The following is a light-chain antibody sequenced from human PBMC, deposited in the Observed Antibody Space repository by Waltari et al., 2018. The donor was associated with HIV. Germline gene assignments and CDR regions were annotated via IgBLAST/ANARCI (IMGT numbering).Light chain of an antibody. CDR1: SSDIGAYNY. V-gene: IGLV2-14*01. CDR3: SSYTRGTTPVV. CDR2: EVS. Sequence: QSALTQPASVSGSPGQSITISCSGTSSDIGAYNYVSWYQKYPGKAPKLMIYEVSYRPSGVSRRFSASKSGNMASLTISGLQAEDEAHYYCSSYTRGTTPVVFGGGTKLTVL. J-gene: IGLJ2*01.